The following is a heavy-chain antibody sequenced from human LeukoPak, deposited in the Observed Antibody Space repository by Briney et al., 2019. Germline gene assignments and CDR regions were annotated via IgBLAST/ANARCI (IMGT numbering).Heavy chain of an antibody. D-gene: IGHD6-6*01. CDR1: GFTFSSYS. J-gene: IGHJ4*02. V-gene: IGHV3-21*01. Sequence: GGSLRLSCAASGFTFSSYSVNWVRQAPGKGLEWVSSISSSSSYIYYADSVKGRFTISRDNAKNSLYLQMNSLRAEDTAVFYCASLYSSSSGFNYWGQGTLVTVSS. CDR3: ASLYSSSSGFNY. CDR2: ISSSSSYI.